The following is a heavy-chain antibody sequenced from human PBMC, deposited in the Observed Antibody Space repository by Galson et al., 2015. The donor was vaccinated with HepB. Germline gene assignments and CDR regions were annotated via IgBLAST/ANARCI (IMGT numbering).Heavy chain of an antibody. CDR2: IWYDGSNK. CDR1: GFSFSSYG. V-gene: IGHV3-33*01. J-gene: IGHJ4*02. CDR3: ARSLIYSYADC. D-gene: IGHD5-18*01. Sequence: SLRLSCAASGFSFSSYGMHWVRQAPGKGLEWVAVIWYDGSNKYYADSVKGRFTISRDNSKNTLYLQMNSLRAEDTAVYYCARSLIYSYADCWGQGTLVTVSS.